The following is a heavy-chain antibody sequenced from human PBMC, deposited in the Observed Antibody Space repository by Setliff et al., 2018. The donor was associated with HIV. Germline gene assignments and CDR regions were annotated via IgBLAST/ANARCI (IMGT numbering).Heavy chain of an antibody. D-gene: IGHD3-22*01. CDR2: INHRGST. V-gene: IGHV4-34*01. Sequence: PSETLSLTCAVYGGSFSGYYWSWIRQPPGKGLEWIGEINHRGSTDYMPSLKGRVTISVDTSKNQFSLKLNSVTAADTAVYYCARHAVPHYYDSSGPSWGPGTLVTVSS. CDR3: ARHAVPHYYDSSGPS. J-gene: IGHJ5*02. CDR1: GGSFSGYY.